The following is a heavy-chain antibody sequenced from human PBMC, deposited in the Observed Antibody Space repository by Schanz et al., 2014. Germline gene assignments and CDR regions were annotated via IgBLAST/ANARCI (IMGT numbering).Heavy chain of an antibody. V-gene: IGHV3-30-3*02. Sequence: QVQLVESGGGVVQPGRSLRLSCAASGFTFSSYGMHWVRQAPGKGLEWVAAITTAGTKMYYADSVKGRFTISRDNSKNTLYLQMNSLRPEDTAVYYCAKYRGYYRVSGSYRELEYWGQGTLVTVSS. D-gene: IGHD3-10*01. J-gene: IGHJ4*02. CDR3: AKYRGYYRVSGSYRELEY. CDR2: ITTAGTKM. CDR1: GFTFSSYG.